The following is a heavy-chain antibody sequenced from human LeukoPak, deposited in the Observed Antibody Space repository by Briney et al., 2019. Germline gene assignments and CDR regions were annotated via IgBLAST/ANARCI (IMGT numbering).Heavy chain of an antibody. Sequence: PSETLSLTCAVYGGSFSGYYWSWIRQPPGKGLEWIGEINHSGSTNYNPSLKSRVTISVDTSKNQFSLKLSSVTAADTAVYYCAEIFDRGTPSGDYYYYMDVWGKGTTVTVSS. J-gene: IGHJ6*03. CDR3: AEIFDRGTPSGDYYYYMDV. CDR1: GGSFSGYY. D-gene: IGHD3-9*01. V-gene: IGHV4-34*01. CDR2: INHSGST.